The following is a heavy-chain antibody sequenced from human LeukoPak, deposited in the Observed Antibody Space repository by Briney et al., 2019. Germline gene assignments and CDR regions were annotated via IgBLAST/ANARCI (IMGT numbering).Heavy chain of an antibody. D-gene: IGHD6-13*01. J-gene: IGHJ1*01. CDR1: GYTFSGYY. CDR3: ARGYPLSTTAAGTYFQH. Sequence: ASVKVSCKSSGYTFSGYYMHWVRQAPGQGLEWMGWINPNSGGTNYAQKFQGRVTMTRDTSISTAYMELSRLRSDDTAVYYCARGYPLSTTAAGTYFQHWGQGTLVTVSS. V-gene: IGHV1-2*02. CDR2: INPNSGGT.